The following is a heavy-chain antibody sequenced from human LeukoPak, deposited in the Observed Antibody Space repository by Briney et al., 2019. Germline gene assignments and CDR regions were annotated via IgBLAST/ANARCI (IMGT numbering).Heavy chain of an antibody. V-gene: IGHV4-34*01. J-gene: IGHJ1*01. Sequence: KPSETLSLTCAVYGGSFSGYYWSWIRQPPGKGLEWIGEINHSGSTNYNPSLESRVTISVDTSKTQFSLKLSSVTAADTAVYYCAIPSGYSYGPYFQHWGQGTLVTVSS. CDR2: INHSGST. D-gene: IGHD5-18*01. CDR1: GGSFSGYY. CDR3: AIPSGYSYGPYFQH.